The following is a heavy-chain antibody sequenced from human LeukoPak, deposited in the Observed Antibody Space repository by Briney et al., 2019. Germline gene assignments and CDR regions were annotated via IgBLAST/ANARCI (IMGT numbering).Heavy chain of an antibody. CDR2: IGTAGAT. J-gene: IGHJ3*02. D-gene: IGHD4/OR15-4a*01. CDR3: ARGPGDYGGAFDI. V-gene: IGHV3-13*01. CDR1: GFTFSSYD. Sequence: QPGGSLRLSCAASGFTFSSYDMHWVRHATGKGLEWVSAIGTAGATYYPGSVKGRFTISRENAKNSLYLQMNSLRAGDTAVYYCARGPGDYGGAFDIWGQGTMVTVSS.